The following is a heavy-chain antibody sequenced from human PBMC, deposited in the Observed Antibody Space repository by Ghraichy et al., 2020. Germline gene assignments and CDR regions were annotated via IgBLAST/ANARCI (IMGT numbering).Heavy chain of an antibody. D-gene: IGHD2-15*01. J-gene: IGHJ4*02. V-gene: IGHV1-18*01. CDR1: GYTFTNYG. Sequence: ASVKVSCKASGYTFTNYGISWIRQAPGQGLEWMGWISAYNGDTNYAQKFQGRVTLTTDTYTSTAYMELRSLRSDDTALYYCARGAVLVVAASDYWGQGTLVTVSS. CDR2: ISAYNGDT. CDR3: ARGAVLVVAASDY.